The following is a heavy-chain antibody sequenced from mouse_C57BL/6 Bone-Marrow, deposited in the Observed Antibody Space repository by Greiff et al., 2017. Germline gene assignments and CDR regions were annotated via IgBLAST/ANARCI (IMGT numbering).Heavy chain of an antibody. CDR2: FLPYNDDT. CDR3: GRSSTFFYYFAY. Sequence: QVQLQQSGAELVKPGASVKMSCTASGYTFTTYPIEWMKQNHGKSLEWIGNFLPYNDDTKYNEKFKGKATFTVEKSSNTVYLVLSRLTSDDSAVYCWGRSSTFFYYFAYWGQGTTLTVSS. CDR1: GYTFTTYP. D-gene: IGHD5-1*01. J-gene: IGHJ2*01. V-gene: IGHV1-47*01.